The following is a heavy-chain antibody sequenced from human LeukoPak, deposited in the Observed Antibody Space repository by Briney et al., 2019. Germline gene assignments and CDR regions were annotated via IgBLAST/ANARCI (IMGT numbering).Heavy chain of an antibody. V-gene: IGHV3-23*01. D-gene: IGHD6-19*01. Sequence: GGSLRLSCAGSGFTFSTYAMYWVRQAPGKGLEWVSSISGSGGSTNYADSVKGRFTISRDNSKNTLYLQMNSLKAEDTALYYCAKAGIGVVGYFDYWGQGTLVTVSS. CDR2: ISGSGGST. CDR1: GFTFSTYA. CDR3: AKAGIGVVGYFDY. J-gene: IGHJ4*02.